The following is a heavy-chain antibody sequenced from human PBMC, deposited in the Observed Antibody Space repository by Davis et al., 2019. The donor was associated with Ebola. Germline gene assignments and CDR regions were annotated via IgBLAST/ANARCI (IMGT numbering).Heavy chain of an antibody. D-gene: IGHD2-21*01. CDR1: GFIFSDYY. Sequence: SLKISCAASGFIFSDYYMSRIRQPPGKGLEWVSYISSRGSTIYYVDSVKGRFTISRDNAKNSLYLQMNSLRADDTARYYCARPQLLPRPGAFDIWGQGTLVTVSS. CDR2: ISSRGSTI. V-gene: IGHV3-11*01. J-gene: IGHJ3*02. CDR3: ARPQLLPRPGAFDI.